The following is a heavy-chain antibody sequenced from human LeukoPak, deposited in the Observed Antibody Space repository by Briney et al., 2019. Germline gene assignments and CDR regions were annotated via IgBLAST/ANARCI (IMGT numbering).Heavy chain of an antibody. J-gene: IGHJ4*02. Sequence: GGSLRLSCTASGFTFGDYAMSWFRQAPGKGLEWVGFIRSKAYGGSTEYAASVKGRSTISRDDSKSIAYLQMNSLKTEDTAVYYCTRSNYYDSSGSFDYWGQGTLVTVSS. CDR3: TRSNYYDSSGSFDY. CDR1: GFTFGDYA. V-gene: IGHV3-49*03. CDR2: IRSKAYGGST. D-gene: IGHD3-22*01.